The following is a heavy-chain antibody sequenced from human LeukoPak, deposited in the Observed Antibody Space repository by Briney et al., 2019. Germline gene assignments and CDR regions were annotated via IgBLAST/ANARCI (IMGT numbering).Heavy chain of an antibody. D-gene: IGHD3-22*01. CDR1: GYTFTSYG. CDR3: ATSKEVVVMNY. Sequence: ASVKVSCKASGYTFTSYGISWVRQAPGQGLEWMGWISAYNGNTNYAQKFQGRVTMTTDTSTSTAYMELRSLRSDDTAVYYCATSKEVVVMNYWGQGTLVTVSS. CDR2: ISAYNGNT. V-gene: IGHV1-18*01. J-gene: IGHJ4*02.